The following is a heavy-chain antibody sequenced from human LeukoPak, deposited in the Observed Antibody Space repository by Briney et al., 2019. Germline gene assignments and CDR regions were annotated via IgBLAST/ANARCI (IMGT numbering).Heavy chain of an antibody. Sequence: PSETLSLTCTVSGGSINNYYWSWIRQPPGKGLDWIGYIYYSGSTNYNPSLKSRVTISVDTSKNQFSLKMSSLTAADTAVYYCARHRGSGYPYFDYWGQGTLVTVSS. V-gene: IGHV4-59*01. J-gene: IGHJ4*02. CDR1: GGSINNYY. CDR3: ARHRGSGYPYFDY. D-gene: IGHD3-22*01. CDR2: IYYSGST.